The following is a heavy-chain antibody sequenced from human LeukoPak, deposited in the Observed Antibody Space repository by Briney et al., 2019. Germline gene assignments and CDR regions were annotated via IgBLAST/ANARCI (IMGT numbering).Heavy chain of an antibody. CDR1: GFTYNSYV. J-gene: IGHJ4*02. CDR3: AKERRSGGSCSDY. Sequence: GGSLRLSCAASGFTYNSYVMTWVRQAPGPGLERVAGISGSGGSTHYADSAKGRFTISRDNSKNTLYLEMNSLRAEDTAVYFCAKERRSGGSCSDYWGEGTLVTVSS. CDR2: ISGSGGST. V-gene: IGHV3-23*01. D-gene: IGHD2-15*01.